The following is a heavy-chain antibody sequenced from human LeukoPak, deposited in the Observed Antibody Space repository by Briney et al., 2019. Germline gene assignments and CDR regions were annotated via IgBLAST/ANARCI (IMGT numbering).Heavy chain of an antibody. V-gene: IGHV4-59*08. J-gene: IGHJ6*02. D-gene: IGHD6-6*01. CDR2: IYYSWST. Sequence: PSETLSLTCTVSGGSISSYYWSWIRQPPGKGLEWIGYIYYSWSTNYNPSLKSRVTISVDTSKNQFSLKLSSVTAADTAVYYCARHGRDTVRIAARLYYYYGMDVWGQGTTVTVSS. CDR3: ARHGRDTVRIAARLYYYYGMDV. CDR1: GGSISSYY.